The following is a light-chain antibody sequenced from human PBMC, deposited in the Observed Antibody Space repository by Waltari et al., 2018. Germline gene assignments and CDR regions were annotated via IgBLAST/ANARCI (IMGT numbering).Light chain of an antibody. J-gene: IGLJ2*01. Sequence: SALAPPAPVSGSPGPSLTISCPGSSRDVCGYNYPSWYQQNPAKAPKLMIYEVSHRPSGVSNRFSGSKSGNTASLTISGLQAEDEADYYCSSYTSSSTVVFGGGTKLTVL. CDR2: EVS. CDR1: SRDVCGYNY. CDR3: SSYTSSSTVV. V-gene: IGLV2-14*01.